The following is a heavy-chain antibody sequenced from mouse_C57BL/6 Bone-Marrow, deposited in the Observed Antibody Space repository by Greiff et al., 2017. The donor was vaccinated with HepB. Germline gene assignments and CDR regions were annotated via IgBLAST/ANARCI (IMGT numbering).Heavy chain of an antibody. V-gene: IGHV1-82*01. D-gene: IGHD1-2*01. Sequence: VQLVESGPELVKPGASVKISCKASGYAFSSSWMNWVKQRPGKGLEWIGRIYPGDGDTNYNGKFKGKATLTADKSSSTAYMQLSSLTSEDSAVYFCARGRLPFYYAMDYWGQGTSVTVSS. J-gene: IGHJ4*01. CDR1: GYAFSSSW. CDR2: IYPGDGDT. CDR3: ARGRLPFYYAMDY.